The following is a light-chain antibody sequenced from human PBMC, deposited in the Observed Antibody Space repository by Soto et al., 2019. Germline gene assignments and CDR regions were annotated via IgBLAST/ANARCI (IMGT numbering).Light chain of an antibody. Sequence: EIVMTQSPATLFVSPGDRAILSCRAGQGVTTNFAWYQKKSGQSPRLLIYDVSHRATGVPARFSGTGSETAFTRTSSGLQSGFSAVYLCQLLNNWSCFVGQGTRLGV. CDR2: DVS. J-gene: IGKJ5*01. CDR3: QLLNNWSCF. CDR1: QGVTTN. V-gene: IGKV3-15*01.